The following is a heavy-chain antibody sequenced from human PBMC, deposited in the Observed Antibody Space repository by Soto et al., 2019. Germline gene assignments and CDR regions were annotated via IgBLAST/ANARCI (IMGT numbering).Heavy chain of an antibody. CDR1: GGSISSGGYY. J-gene: IGHJ4*02. CDR2: IYYSGST. V-gene: IGHV4-31*03. D-gene: IGHD6-19*01. Sequence: QVQLQESGPGLVKPSQTLSLTCTVSGGSISSGGYYWSWIRQHPGEGLEWIGYIYYSGSTYYNPSLKSRVTISVDTSKNQFSLKLSSVTAADTAVYYCAREDEQWLNFDYWGQGTLVTVSS. CDR3: AREDEQWLNFDY.